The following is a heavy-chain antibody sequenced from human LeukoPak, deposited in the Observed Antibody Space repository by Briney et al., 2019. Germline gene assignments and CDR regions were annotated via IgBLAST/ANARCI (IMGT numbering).Heavy chain of an antibody. D-gene: IGHD3-3*01. J-gene: IGHJ4*02. V-gene: IGHV1-69*13. CDR2: IIPIFGTA. CDR1: GGTFSSYA. CDR3: ARGAIFGVITSYFDY. Sequence: SVKVSCKASGGTFSSYAISWVRQAPGQGLEWMGGIIPIFGTANYAQKFQGKVTITADESTSTAYMELSSLRTEDTAVYYCARGAIFGVITSYFDYWGQGTLVTVSS.